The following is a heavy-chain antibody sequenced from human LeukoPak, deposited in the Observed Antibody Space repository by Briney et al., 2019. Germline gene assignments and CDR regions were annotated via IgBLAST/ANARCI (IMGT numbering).Heavy chain of an antibody. V-gene: IGHV3-30*18. J-gene: IGHJ4*02. CDR2: ISYDGSDK. Sequence: PGGSLRLSCAASGFTFSSYAMHWVRQAPGKGLGWVALISYDGSDKYYADSVRGRFTIFRDNSKNTLYLQMNSLRAEDAAVYYCAKNRVVFNWNYAYYFDSWGQGTLVTVSS. CDR3: AKNRVVFNWNYAYYFDS. CDR1: GFTFSSYA. D-gene: IGHD1-7*01.